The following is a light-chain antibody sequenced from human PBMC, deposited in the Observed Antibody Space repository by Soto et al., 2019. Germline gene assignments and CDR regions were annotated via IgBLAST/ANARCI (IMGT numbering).Light chain of an antibody. V-gene: IGKV1-6*01. CDR1: QDIRNE. Sequence: AIQMTQSPPSLSASVGDRVILTCRASQDIRNELGWYQQKPGKAPKLLIHDTSNLQGGVPLRFSGSGSGTDFTLTISSLQPDDFATYYCLQDHSYPRTFGQGTRVEIK. CDR2: DTS. J-gene: IGKJ1*01. CDR3: LQDHSYPRT.